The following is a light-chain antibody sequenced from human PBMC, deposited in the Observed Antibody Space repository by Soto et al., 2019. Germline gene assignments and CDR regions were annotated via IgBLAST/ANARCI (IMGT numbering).Light chain of an antibody. J-gene: IGKJ1*01. V-gene: IGKV1-5*03. CDR2: KAS. CDR1: QTISSW. Sequence: DIQMTQSPSTLSGSEGDMVTIXXRVSQTISSWLAWYQQKPGKAPKXVIYKASTLKSGVPSRFSGSGSGTEFTLTISSLQPDDFATYYCQHYNSYSEAFGQGTKVDIK. CDR3: QHYNSYSEA.